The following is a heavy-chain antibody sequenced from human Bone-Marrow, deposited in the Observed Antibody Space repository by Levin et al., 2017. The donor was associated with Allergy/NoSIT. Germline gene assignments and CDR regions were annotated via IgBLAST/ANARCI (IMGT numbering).Heavy chain of an antibody. D-gene: IGHD3-10*01. V-gene: IGHV4-34*01. CDR1: GGSFNGFY. J-gene: IGHJ3*02. CDR3: ARGRRLNYYGSATYYRGAFDI. CDR2: INEIGST. Sequence: SETLSLTCTVYGGSFNGFYWNWIRQAPGRGLEWIGEINEIGSTNYNPSLKSRLTILLDTSTNQFSLAMTSMSAADTAVYYCARGRRLNYYGSATYYRGAFDIWGQVTMVTVSS.